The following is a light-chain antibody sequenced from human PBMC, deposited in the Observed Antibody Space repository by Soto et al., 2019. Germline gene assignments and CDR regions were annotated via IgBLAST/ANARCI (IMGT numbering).Light chain of an antibody. J-gene: IGKJ1*01. V-gene: IGKV2-28*01. CDR3: MQALQIPWT. CDR1: QSLLRSNAYNY. Sequence: DIVSTQSPLSLPVTPGEPASISCRSSQSLLRSNAYNYLDWYLQKPGQSPQLLIYLGSNRASGVPDRFSGSGSGTDFTLKISRVEAEDVGVYYCMQALQIPWTFGQGTKV. CDR2: LGS.